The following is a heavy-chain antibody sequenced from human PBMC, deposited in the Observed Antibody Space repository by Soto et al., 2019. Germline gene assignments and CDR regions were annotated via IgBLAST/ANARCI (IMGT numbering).Heavy chain of an antibody. V-gene: IGHV3-74*01. D-gene: IGHD2-21*01. CDR2: INSDGSTT. J-gene: IGHJ6*02. CDR3: ARGIKNFYGVDV. CDR1: GFTFTSYW. Sequence: GGSLRLSCAASGFTFTSYWMHWVRQVPGKGLVWVSRINSDGSTTNYADSVKGRFTISRDNAKNTVYLQMNSLRAEDTAMYYCARGIKNFYGVDVWGQGTTVTVSS.